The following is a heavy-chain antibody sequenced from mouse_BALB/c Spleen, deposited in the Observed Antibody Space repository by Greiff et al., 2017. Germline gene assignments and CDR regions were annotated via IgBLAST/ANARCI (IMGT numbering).Heavy chain of an antibody. CDR1: GYTFTSYW. CDR2: INPSTGYT. Sequence: ESGAELAKPGASVKMSCNASGYTFTSYWMHWVKQRPGQGLEWIGYINPSTGYTEYNQKFKDKATLTADKSSSTAYMQLSSLTSEDSAVYYCARSGYGNPFAYWGQGTLVTVSA. CDR3: ARSGYGNPFAY. D-gene: IGHD2-10*02. J-gene: IGHJ3*01. V-gene: IGHV1-7*01.